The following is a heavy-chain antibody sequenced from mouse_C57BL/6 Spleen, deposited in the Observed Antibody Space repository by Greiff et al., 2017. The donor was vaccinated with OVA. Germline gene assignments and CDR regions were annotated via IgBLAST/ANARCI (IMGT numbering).Heavy chain of an antibody. CDR1: GFTFTDYY. CDR3: ARYPLYGSSTGGAMDY. Sequence: EVMLVESGGGLVQPGGSLSLSCAASGFTFTDYYMSWVRQPPGKALEWLGFIRNKANGYTTEYSASVKGRFTISRDNSQSILYLQMNALRAEDSATYYCARYPLYGSSTGGAMDYWGQGTSVTVSS. D-gene: IGHD1-1*01. CDR2: IRNKANGYTT. J-gene: IGHJ4*01. V-gene: IGHV7-3*01.